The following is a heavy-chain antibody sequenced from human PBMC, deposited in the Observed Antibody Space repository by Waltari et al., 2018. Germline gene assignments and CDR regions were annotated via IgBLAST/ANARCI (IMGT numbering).Heavy chain of an antibody. CDR3: ARAGVVVTAMNYYYYGMDV. CDR2: IYPGDSDT. V-gene: IGHV5-51*03. Sequence: EVQLVQSGAEVKKPGESLKISCKGSGYSFTSYWIGWVGQMPGKGLEWMGIIYPGDSDTRYSPSFQGQVTISADKSISTAYLQWSSLKASDTAMYYCARAGVVVTAMNYYYYGMDVWGQGTTVTVSS. D-gene: IGHD2-21*02. CDR1: GYSFTSYW. J-gene: IGHJ6*02.